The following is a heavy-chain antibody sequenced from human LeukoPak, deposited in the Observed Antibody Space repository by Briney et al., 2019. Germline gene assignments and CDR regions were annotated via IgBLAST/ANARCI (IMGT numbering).Heavy chain of an antibody. D-gene: IGHD7-27*01. J-gene: IGHJ4*02. Sequence: GGSLRLSCAASGFTFSSYAMHWVRQAPGKGLEWVAVISYDGSNKYYADSVKGRFTISRDNSKNTLYLQMNSLRAEDTAVYYCAREGCWGYYFDYWGQGTLVTVSS. CDR2: ISYDGSNK. CDR3: AREGCWGYYFDY. CDR1: GFTFSSYA. V-gene: IGHV3-30-3*01.